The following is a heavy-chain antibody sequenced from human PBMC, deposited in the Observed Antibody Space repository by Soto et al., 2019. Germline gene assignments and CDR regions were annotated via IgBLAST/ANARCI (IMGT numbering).Heavy chain of an antibody. CDR1: GYTFTSYD. CDR2: MNPNSGNT. CDR3: ARGEGYCSGGSCQEGYYYYYMDV. V-gene: IGHV1-8*01. D-gene: IGHD2-15*01. Sequence: ASVKVSCKASGYTFTSYDINWVRQATGQGLEWMGWMNPNSGNTGYAQKFQGRVTMTRNTSISTAYMELSSLRSEDTAVYYCARGEGYCSGGSCQEGYYYYYMDVWGKGTTVTVSS. J-gene: IGHJ6*03.